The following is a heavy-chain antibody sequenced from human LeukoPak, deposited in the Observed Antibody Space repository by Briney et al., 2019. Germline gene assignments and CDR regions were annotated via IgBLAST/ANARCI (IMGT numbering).Heavy chain of an antibody. J-gene: IGHJ5*02. CDR1: GYTFTTYY. V-gene: IGHV1-46*01. CDR3: TRTLGAVADSRYWFDP. CDR2: VNPSGGGT. D-gene: IGHD3-16*01. Sequence: ASVKISCKASGYTFTTYYMHWVRQAPGQGLEWMGVVNPSGGGTSYSQMFQGRLTMTRDMSTSTVYMELSSLRSEDTAVYYCTRTLGAVADSRYWFDPWGQGTLVTVSS.